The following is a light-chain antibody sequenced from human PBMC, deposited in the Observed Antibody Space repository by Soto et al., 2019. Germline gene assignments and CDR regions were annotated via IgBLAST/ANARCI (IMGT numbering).Light chain of an antibody. CDR1: SSDVGGYNY. CDR2: DVS. J-gene: IGLJ1*01. Sequence: QSALTQPASVSGSPGQSITISCTGTSSDVGGYNYVSWYQQHPGKAPKLMIYDVSNRPSGVSNRFSGSKSGNTASLTISGLQAEDEADYHCSSYTSSSTLLYAFGTGTKLTVL. CDR3: SSYTSSSTLLYA. V-gene: IGLV2-14*01.